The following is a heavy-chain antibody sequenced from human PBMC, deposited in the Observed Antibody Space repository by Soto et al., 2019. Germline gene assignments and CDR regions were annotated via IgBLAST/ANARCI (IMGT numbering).Heavy chain of an antibody. CDR2: IYYSGST. D-gene: IGHD6-13*01. CDR3: ASQQLVHYYYGMDV. CDR1: GGSISSSSYY. J-gene: IGHJ6*02. V-gene: IGHV4-39*01. Sequence: QLQLQESCAGLVKPSETLSLTCTVSGGSISSSSYYWGWIRQPPGKGLEWIGSIYYSGSTYYNPSLKSRVTISVDTSKNQFSLKLSSVTPADTAVYYCASQQLVHYYYGMDVWGQGTTVTVSS.